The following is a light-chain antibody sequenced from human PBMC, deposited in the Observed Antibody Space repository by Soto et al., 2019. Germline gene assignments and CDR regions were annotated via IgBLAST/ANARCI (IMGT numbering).Light chain of an antibody. CDR1: QSVSSN. Sequence: EIVMTQSPAPLSLSSGERATLSCRASQSVSSNLAWYQQKPGQAPRLLIYGASTRATGIPARFSGSGSGTEFTLTISSLQSEDFAVYYCQQYNNWPLTFGQGTRLEIK. J-gene: IGKJ5*01. CDR2: GAS. V-gene: IGKV3-15*01. CDR3: QQYNNWPLT.